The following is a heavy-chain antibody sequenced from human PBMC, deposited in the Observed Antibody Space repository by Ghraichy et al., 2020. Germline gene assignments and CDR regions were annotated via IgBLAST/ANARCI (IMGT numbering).Heavy chain of an antibody. V-gene: IGHV1-46*01. CDR1: GYTFTSYY. J-gene: IGHJ4*02. D-gene: IGHD6-13*01. CDR2: INPSGGST. Sequence: ASVKVSCKASGYTFTSYYMHWVRQAPGQGLEWMGIINPSGGSTSYAQKFQGRVTMTRDTSTSTVYMELSSLRSEDTAVYYCARVSSSWYFGSVALDYWGQGTLVTVSS. CDR3: ARVSSSWYFGSVALDY.